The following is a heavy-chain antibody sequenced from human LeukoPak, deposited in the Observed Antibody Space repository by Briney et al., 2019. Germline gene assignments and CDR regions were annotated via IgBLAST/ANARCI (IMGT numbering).Heavy chain of an antibody. Sequence: SCKASGYTFTGYYMHWVRQAPDKGLEWVAVIWYDGSNQYYADSVKGRFTISRDNSENTLYLQMNSLRAEDTAVYYCARTNERYSNYNLFDYWGQGTLVTVSS. D-gene: IGHD4-11*01. CDR3: ARTNERYSNYNLFDY. J-gene: IGHJ4*02. CDR2: IWYDGSNQ. V-gene: IGHV3-33*01. CDR1: GYTFTGYY.